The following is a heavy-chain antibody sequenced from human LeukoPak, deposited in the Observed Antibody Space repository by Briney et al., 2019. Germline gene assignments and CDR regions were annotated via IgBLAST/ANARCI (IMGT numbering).Heavy chain of an antibody. J-gene: IGHJ4*02. CDR2: ISSNGGST. CDR1: GFTFSSYA. D-gene: IGHD6-13*01. Sequence: GGPLRLSCAASGFTFSSYAMHWVRQAPGKGLEYVSAISSNGGSTYYANSVKGRFTISRDNSKNTLYLQMGSLRAEDMAVYYCARAYSSSFDYWGQGTLVTVSS. CDR3: ARAYSSSFDY. V-gene: IGHV3-64*01.